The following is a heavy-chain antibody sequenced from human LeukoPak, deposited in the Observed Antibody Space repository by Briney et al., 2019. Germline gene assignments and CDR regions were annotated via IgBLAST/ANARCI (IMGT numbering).Heavy chain of an antibody. J-gene: IGHJ3*02. CDR1: GASISSSNW. V-gene: IGHV4-4*02. CDR2: IYQSGST. Sequence: SGTLSLTCAVSGASISSSNWWSWVRQPPGKGLEWIGEIYQSGSTNYNPSLKSRVTISVDKSKNQFSLKLSSVTAADTAVYYCARFPSRSWVGANVYGFDIWGQGTMVTVSS. CDR3: ARFPSRSWVGANVYGFDI. D-gene: IGHD1-26*01.